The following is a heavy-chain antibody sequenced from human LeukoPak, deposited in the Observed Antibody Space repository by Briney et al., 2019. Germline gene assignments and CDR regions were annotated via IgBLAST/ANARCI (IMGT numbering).Heavy chain of an antibody. Sequence: GGSLRLSCAASGFTFSSYAMRWVRQAPGKGLEWVSYISSSSSTIYYADSVKGRFTISRDNAKNSLYLQMNSLRAEDTAVYYCARGPTITIFGSIVGYYYYMDVWGKGTTVTVSS. CDR2: ISSSSSTI. J-gene: IGHJ6*03. CDR1: GFTFSSYA. V-gene: IGHV3-48*01. CDR3: ARGPTITIFGSIVGYYYYMDV. D-gene: IGHD3-3*01.